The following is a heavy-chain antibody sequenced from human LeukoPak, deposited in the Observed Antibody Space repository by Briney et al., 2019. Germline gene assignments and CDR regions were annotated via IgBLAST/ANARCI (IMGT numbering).Heavy chain of an antibody. CDR2: ISGSGDGT. D-gene: IGHD4-17*01. Sequence: GGSLRLSCTASGFTFGDYAMSWVRQAPGKGLEWVSAISGSGDGTYYADSVKGRFTISRDNSKNTLYLQMNSLRAEDTAVYYCAKVGPTVTPYLDYWGQGTLVTVSS. CDR3: AKVGPTVTPYLDY. CDR1: GFTFGDYA. J-gene: IGHJ4*02. V-gene: IGHV3-23*01.